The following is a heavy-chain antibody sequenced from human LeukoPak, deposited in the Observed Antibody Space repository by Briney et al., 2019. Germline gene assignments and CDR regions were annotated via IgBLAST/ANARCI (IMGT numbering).Heavy chain of an antibody. J-gene: IGHJ5*02. CDR3: AKDLYCGGDCNWFDP. V-gene: IGHV3-30*02. CDR1: GFTFSSYG. CDR2: IRYDGSNK. Sequence: GGSLRLSCAASGFTFSSYGMHWVRQAPGKGLEWVAFIRYDGSNKYYADSVKGRFTISRDNSKNTLYLQMNSLRAEDTAVYYCAKDLYCGGDCNWFDPWGQGTLVTVSS. D-gene: IGHD2-21*01.